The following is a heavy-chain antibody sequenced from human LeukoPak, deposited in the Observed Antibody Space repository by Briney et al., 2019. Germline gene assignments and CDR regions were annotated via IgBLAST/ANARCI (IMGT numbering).Heavy chain of an antibody. CDR2: IYTSGST. CDR3: ARLIVVVPAATTYYYYYGMDV. V-gene: IGHV4-4*07. CDR1: GGSISSYY. J-gene: IGHJ6*02. Sequence: SETLSLTCTVSGGSISSYYWSWIRQPAGKGLEWIGRIYTSGSTNYNPSLKSRVTMSVDTSKNQFSLKLSSVTAADTAVYYCARLIVVVPAATTYYYYYGMDVWGQGTTVTVSS. D-gene: IGHD2-2*01.